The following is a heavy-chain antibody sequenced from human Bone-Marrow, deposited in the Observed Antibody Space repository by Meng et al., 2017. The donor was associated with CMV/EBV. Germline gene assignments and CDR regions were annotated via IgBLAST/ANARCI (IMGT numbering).Heavy chain of an antibody. CDR3: ARGGSLGCSSISCYTGNWFDP. V-gene: IGHV4-31*03. J-gene: IGHJ5*02. Sequence: SETLSLTCTVSGDSFSSGDYYWNWIRQHPGKGLEWIGNIYHSGSTDYHPSLRSRLTISIDTSKNQFSLKLRSVTAADTAVYYCARGGSLGCSSISCYTGNWFDPWGQGTLVTVS. D-gene: IGHD2-2*02. CDR2: IYHSGST. CDR1: GDSFSSGDYY.